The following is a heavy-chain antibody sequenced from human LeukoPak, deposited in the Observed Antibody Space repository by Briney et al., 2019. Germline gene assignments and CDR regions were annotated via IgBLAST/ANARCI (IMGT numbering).Heavy chain of an antibody. CDR2: ISSSSSYI. J-gene: IGHJ6*03. D-gene: IGHD2-2*01. Sequence: PGGSLRLSCAASGFTVSSNYMSWVRQAPGKGLEWVSSISSSSSYIYYADSVKGRFTISRDNAKNSLYLQMNSLRAEDTAVYYCARDQSSTSCYYMDVWGKGTTVTVSS. CDR3: ARDQSSTSCYYMDV. V-gene: IGHV3-21*01. CDR1: GFTVSSNY.